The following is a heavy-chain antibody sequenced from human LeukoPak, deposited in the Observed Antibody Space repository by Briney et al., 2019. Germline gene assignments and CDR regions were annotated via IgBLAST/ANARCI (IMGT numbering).Heavy chain of an antibody. CDR2: IYHSGST. D-gene: IGHD4-23*01. V-gene: IGHV4-38-2*02. CDR3: ARGPPTVVNKYYFDY. CDR1: GYSISSGYF. J-gene: IGHJ4*02. Sequence: SETLSLTCTVSGYSISSGYFWGWIRPPPGKGLEWIGSIYHSGSTSYNPSLKSRLTISVDTSKNQFSLKLSSVTAADTAVYYCARGPPTVVNKYYFDYWGQGTLVTVSS.